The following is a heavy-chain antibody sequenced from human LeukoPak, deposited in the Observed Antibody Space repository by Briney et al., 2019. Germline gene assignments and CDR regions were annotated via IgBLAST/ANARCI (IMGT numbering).Heavy chain of an antibody. Sequence: GGSLRLSCAASGFTVSSNYMSWVRQAPGKGLEWVSVIFSGGTTYYADSVKGRFTISRDNSKNTLYLQMNSLRAEDTAVYYCNRWHIGGVSYSNVWGQGTLVTVSS. V-gene: IGHV3-53*01. J-gene: IGHJ1*01. D-gene: IGHD2-21*01. CDR1: GFTVSSNY. CDR3: NRWHIGGVSYSNV. CDR2: IFSGGTT.